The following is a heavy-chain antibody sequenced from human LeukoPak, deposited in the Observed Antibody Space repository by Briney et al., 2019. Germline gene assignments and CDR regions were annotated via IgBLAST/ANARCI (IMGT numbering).Heavy chain of an antibody. Sequence: SETLSLTCTVSGGSISSYYWSWIRQPAGKRLEWIGRIYTSGSTNYNPSLKSRVTMSVDTSKNQFSLKLSSVTAADTAVYYCARDLRCGSGGSCYSQYYFDYWGQGTLVTVSS. CDR2: IYTSGST. V-gene: IGHV4-4*07. J-gene: IGHJ4*02. CDR3: ARDLRCGSGGSCYSQYYFDY. CDR1: GGSISSYY. D-gene: IGHD2-15*01.